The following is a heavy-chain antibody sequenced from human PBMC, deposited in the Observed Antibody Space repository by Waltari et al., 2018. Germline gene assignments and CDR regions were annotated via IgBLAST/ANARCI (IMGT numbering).Heavy chain of an antibody. J-gene: IGHJ3*02. V-gene: IGHV4-61*09. CDR2: IYTSGST. CDR3: ASETYGDYGVGAFDI. D-gene: IGHD4-17*01. Sequence: QVQLQESGPGLVKPSQTLSLTCTVSGGSISSGSYYWSWIRQPAGKGLEWIGYIYTSGSTTNNTTLTSRVTISVDTSKNRFSRKLSSVTAADTAVYYCASETYGDYGVGAFDIWGQGTMVTVSS. CDR1: GGSISSGSYY.